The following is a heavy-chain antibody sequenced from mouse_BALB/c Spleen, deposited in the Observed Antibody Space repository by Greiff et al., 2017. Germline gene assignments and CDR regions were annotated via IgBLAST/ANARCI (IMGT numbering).Heavy chain of an antibody. D-gene: IGHD1-1*01. CDR2: IYPGNSDT. CDR3: ARGGTTPYYAMDY. J-gene: IGHJ4*01. Sequence: EVQLQQSGTVLARPGASVKMSCKASGYSFTSYWMHWVKQRPGQGLEWIGAIYPGNSDTSYNQKFKGKAKLTAVTSASTAYMELSSLASEDSAVYYCARGGTTPYYAMDYWGQGTSVTVSS. V-gene: IGHV1-5*01. CDR1: GYSFTSYW.